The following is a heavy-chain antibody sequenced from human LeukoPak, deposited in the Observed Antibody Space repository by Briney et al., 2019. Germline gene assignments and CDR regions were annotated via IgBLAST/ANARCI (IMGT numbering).Heavy chain of an antibody. CDR3: AREDVVVPAAIGY. J-gene: IGHJ4*02. CDR2: IDHSGST. V-gene: IGHV4-34*01. Sequence: SETLSLTCAVYGGSISAYYWSWIRQPPGRGLEWIGEIDHSGSTNYNPSLKSRVTISIDTSKNQFSLKLSSVTAADTAVYYCAREDVVVPAAIGYWGQGTLVTVSS. D-gene: IGHD2-2*01. CDR1: GGSISAYY.